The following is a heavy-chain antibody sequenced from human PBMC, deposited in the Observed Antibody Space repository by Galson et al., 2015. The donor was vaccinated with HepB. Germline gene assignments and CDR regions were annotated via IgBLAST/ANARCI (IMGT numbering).Heavy chain of an antibody. CDR1: GFTFSTYS. J-gene: IGHJ6*03. V-gene: IGHV3-21*01. CDR3: ARNRDDPFCSSPSCREGYYYYYYMDV. D-gene: IGHD2-2*01. Sequence: SLRLSCAASGFTFSTYSMNWVRQAPGMGLEWVSSISSSSYIYYADSVKGRFTISRDNAKNSLYLQMNSLRAEDTAVYYCARNRDDPFCSSPSCREGYYYYYYMDVWGKGTTVTVSS. CDR2: ISSSSYI.